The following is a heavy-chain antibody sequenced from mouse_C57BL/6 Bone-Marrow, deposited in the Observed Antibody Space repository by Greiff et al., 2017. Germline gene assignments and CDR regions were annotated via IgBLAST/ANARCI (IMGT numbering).Heavy chain of an antibody. CDR1: GFTFSSYG. CDR3: ASHKAATRFDY. V-gene: IGHV5-6*01. Sequence: EVMLVESGGDLVKPGGSLKLSCAASGFTFSSYGMSWVRQTPDKRLEWVATISSGGSYTYYPDSVKGRFTISSDTSKNTLYLQMSSLKSEDTAMXYCASHKAATRFDYWGQGTTLTVSS. CDR2: ISSGGSYT. J-gene: IGHJ2*01. D-gene: IGHD3-2*02.